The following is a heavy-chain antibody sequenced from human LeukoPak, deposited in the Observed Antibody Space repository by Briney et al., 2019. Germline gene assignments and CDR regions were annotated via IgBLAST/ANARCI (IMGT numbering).Heavy chain of an antibody. V-gene: IGHV3-7*01. J-gene: IGHJ4*02. Sequence: PGGSLRLSCAASGFTFSSYWMTWVRQAPGKGLEWLANINYDGSNKYYAASVKGRFTISRDNARNSLYLQMNSLRAEDTAVYFCGTSLDAAINTGGQGILVTVSS. D-gene: IGHD5-18*01. CDR1: GFTFSSYW. CDR3: GTSLDAAINT. CDR2: INYDGSNK.